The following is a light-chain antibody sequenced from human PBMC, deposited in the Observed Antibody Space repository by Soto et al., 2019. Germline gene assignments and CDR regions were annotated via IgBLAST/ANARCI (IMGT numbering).Light chain of an antibody. Sequence: QSALTQPRSVSGSPGQSVTISCTGTSSDVGGYNYVSWYQQHPGKAPKLMIYDVSKRPSGVPDRFSGSKSGNTASLTISGFQAEDEADYYCCSYAGSYTHVFGTGTKLTVL. V-gene: IGLV2-11*01. CDR1: SSDVGGYNY. CDR2: DVS. J-gene: IGLJ1*01. CDR3: CSYAGSYTHV.